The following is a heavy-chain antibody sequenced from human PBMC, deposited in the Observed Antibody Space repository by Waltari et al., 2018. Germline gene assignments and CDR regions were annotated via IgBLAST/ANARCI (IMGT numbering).Heavy chain of an antibody. J-gene: IGHJ4*02. Sequence: QVQLQESGPGLVKPSETLSLTCTVSGGSISSYYWSWIRQPAGKGLEWIGRIYTRGSTNDNPALKSRVTMSVDTSKNQFALKLSSVTAADTAVYYCARDTAMATGYFDYWGQGTLVTVSS. CDR2: IYTRGST. CDR1: GGSISSYY. CDR3: ARDTAMATGYFDY. V-gene: IGHV4-4*07. D-gene: IGHD5-18*01.